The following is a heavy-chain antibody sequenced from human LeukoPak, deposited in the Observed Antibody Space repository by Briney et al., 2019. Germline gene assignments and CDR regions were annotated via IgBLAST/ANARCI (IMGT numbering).Heavy chain of an antibody. J-gene: IGHJ4*02. CDR3: ARHGTISSESYFDY. V-gene: IGHV4-59*08. CDR2: IHNSGRN. D-gene: IGHD1-14*01. CDR1: GGSVSSYY. Sequence: AETLSLTCSVSGGSVSSYYWSWIRQSPGKGLEWIGYIHNSGRNNYNPSLKRRVTGFVDTSKNQVSLRMSSVTAADTAVYYCARHGTISSESYFDYWGQGALVTVSS.